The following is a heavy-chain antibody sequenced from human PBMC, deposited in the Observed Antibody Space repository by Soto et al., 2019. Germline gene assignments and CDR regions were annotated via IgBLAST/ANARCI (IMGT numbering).Heavy chain of an antibody. J-gene: IGHJ4*02. Sequence: GGSLRLSCAASGFTFSSYGLHWVRQAPGKGLEWVAVIWYDGSNKYYADSVKGRFTISRDNSKNTLYLQMNSLRAEDTAVYYCARGSVSGGYGGGRYWGQGTLVTVSA. CDR2: IWYDGSNK. CDR3: ARGSVSGGYGGGRY. V-gene: IGHV3-33*01. CDR1: GFTFSSYG. D-gene: IGHD3-16*01.